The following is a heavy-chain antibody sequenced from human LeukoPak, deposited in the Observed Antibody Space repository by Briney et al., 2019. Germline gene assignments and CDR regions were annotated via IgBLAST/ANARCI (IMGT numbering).Heavy chain of an antibody. D-gene: IGHD3-22*01. CDR1: GGTFSSYA. V-gene: IGHV1-69*13. J-gene: IGHJ3*02. Sequence: SVKVSCKASGGTFSSYAISWVRQAPGQGLEWMGGIIPIFGTANYAQKFQGRVTITADESTSTAYMELSSLRSEDTAVYYCARDVGYYDSSGYAAFDIWGQGTMVTVSS. CDR2: IIPIFGTA. CDR3: ARDVGYYDSSGYAAFDI.